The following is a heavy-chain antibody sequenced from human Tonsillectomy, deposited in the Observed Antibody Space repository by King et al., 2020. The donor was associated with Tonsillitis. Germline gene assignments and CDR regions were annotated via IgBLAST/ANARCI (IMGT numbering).Heavy chain of an antibody. CDR2: ISYDGTNK. V-gene: IGHV3-30*18. J-gene: IGHJ6*02. D-gene: IGHD3-10*01. CDR3: AKVHDYGSGSYFNYYYGMDV. CDR1: GFTFSSYG. Sequence: VQLVESGGGVVQPGRSLRLSCAASGFTFSSYGMHWVRQAPGKGLEWVAVISYDGTNKYYAESVKGRFTISRDNSKNTLYLQMNSLRPEDTAVYYCAKVHDYGSGSYFNYYYGMDVWGQGTTVTVSS.